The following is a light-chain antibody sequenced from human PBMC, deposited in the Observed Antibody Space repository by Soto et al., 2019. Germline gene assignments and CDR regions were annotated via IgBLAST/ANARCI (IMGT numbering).Light chain of an antibody. J-gene: IGKJ1*01. CDR3: HQYDSWT. Sequence: EVVLTPSPGTLSLSPGERATLSCRASQSVSGSDLAWYQQKPGQAPRLLISGVSNRATGTPDRFSGSGSGTDFTLTISSLEPEDFAVYYCHQYDSWTFGQGTKVDIK. V-gene: IGKV3-20*01. CDR2: GVS. CDR1: QSVSGSD.